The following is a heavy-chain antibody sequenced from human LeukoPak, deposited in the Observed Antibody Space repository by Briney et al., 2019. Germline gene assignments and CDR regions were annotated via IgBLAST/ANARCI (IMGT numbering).Heavy chain of an antibody. CDR1: GFTFSSYA. Sequence: GGSLRLSCAASGFTFSSYAMSWVRQAPGKGLEWVSAISGSGGSTYCADSVKGRFTISRDNSKNTLYLQMNSLRAEDTAVYYCAKGIYSSGWSYFDYWGHGTLVTVSS. D-gene: IGHD6-19*01. CDR2: ISGSGGST. CDR3: AKGIYSSGWSYFDY. J-gene: IGHJ4*01. V-gene: IGHV3-23*01.